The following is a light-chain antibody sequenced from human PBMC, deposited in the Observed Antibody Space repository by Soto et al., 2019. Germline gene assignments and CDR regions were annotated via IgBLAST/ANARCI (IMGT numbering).Light chain of an antibody. J-gene: IGKJ1*01. CDR1: QSVSSSY. CDR3: QQYASSPWT. CDR2: DAS. V-gene: IGKV3-20*01. Sequence: IVVTQSACTLSLSPGERATPSCRASQSVSSSYLAWYQQKPGQAPRLLIYDASTRATGIPARFSGSGTGTDFTLTISRLEPEDFAVYSCQQYASSPWTFGQGTKVVIK.